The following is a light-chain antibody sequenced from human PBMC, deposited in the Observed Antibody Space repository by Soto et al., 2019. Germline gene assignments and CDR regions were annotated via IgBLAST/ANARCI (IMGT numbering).Light chain of an antibody. J-gene: IGKJ1*01. CDR1: QSISSW. CDR2: DAS. Sequence: DIQMTQSPSTLSASVGDRVTITCRASQSISSWLAWYQQKPGKAPKLLIYDASSLESGVPSRFSGSGSGTEFTLTISSLQPDDFATYYCQQYNSYVAFGQGTKVDNK. CDR3: QQYNSYVA. V-gene: IGKV1-5*01.